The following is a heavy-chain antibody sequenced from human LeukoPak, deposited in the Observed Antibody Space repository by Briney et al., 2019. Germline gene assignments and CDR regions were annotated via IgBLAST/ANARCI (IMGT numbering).Heavy chain of an antibody. CDR3: ARGSALFDY. CDR1: GFTFSSYS. J-gene: IGHJ4*02. D-gene: IGHD3-10*01. Sequence: PGGSLRLSCAASGFTFSSYSMNWVRQAPGKGLEWVSYISSSSSTIYYADSVKGRFTISRDNSKNTLYLQMNSLRAEDTAVYYCARGSALFDYWGQGTLVTVSS. CDR2: ISSSSSTI. V-gene: IGHV3-48*01.